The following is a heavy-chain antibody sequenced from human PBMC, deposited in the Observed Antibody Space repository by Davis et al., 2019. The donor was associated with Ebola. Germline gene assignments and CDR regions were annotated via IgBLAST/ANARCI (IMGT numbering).Heavy chain of an antibody. D-gene: IGHD5-18*01. V-gene: IGHV3-74*01. J-gene: IGHJ4*02. CDR1: GFTFSSYW. CDR3: ARGRWIQLWLFDY. Sequence: HTGGSLRLSCAASGFTFSSYWMHWVRQAPGKGLVWVSRINSDGSSTSYADSVKGRFTISRDNAKNSLYLQMNSLRAEDTAVYYCARGRWIQLWLFDYWGQGTLVTVSS. CDR2: INSDGSST.